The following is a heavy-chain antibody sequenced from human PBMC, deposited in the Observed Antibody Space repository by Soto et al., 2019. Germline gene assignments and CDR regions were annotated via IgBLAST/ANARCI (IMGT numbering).Heavy chain of an antibody. CDR2: ISGSGDNT. Sequence: EVQLLESGGGLVQPGGSLRLSCAASGFTFSSYSMTWVRQAPGKGLEWVSDISGSGDNTYYADSVKGRFTISRDNYKNTLDLQRNSLRAEDTALYYCAKRERSPASGPYWGQGTLVTVSS. CDR3: AKRERSPASGPY. D-gene: IGHD1-1*01. J-gene: IGHJ4*02. V-gene: IGHV3-23*01. CDR1: GFTFSSYS.